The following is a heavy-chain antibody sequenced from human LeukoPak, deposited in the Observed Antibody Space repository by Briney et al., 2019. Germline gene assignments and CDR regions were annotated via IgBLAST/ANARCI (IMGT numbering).Heavy chain of an antibody. CDR2: ISKNGKTI. V-gene: IGHV3-11*01. J-gene: IGHJ5*02. D-gene: IGHD2-21*01. CDR1: GFTLSDYY. CDR3: ATTGLLGDIP. Sequence: NPGGSLRLSCAASGFTLSDYYMSWIRQAPGKGLEWLSYISKNGKTIYYADSVKGRFTISRDNARKSVYLQMNSLRAEDTAVYYCATTGLLGDIPWGQGTLVTVSS.